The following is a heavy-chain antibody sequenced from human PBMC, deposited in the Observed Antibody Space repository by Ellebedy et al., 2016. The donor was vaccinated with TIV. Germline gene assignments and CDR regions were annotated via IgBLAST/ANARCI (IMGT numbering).Heavy chain of an antibody. CDR2: IRTKSSGGTT. V-gene: IGHV3-49*03. J-gene: IGHJ4*02. D-gene: IGHD2-2*01. CDR3: AGEVPATSPTY. Sequence: GGSLRLSCTGSGFTIGDYAMSWFRQAPGKGLEWLGFIRTKSSGGTTDYAASVKGRFTISRDESKSIAYLQMNSLKTEDTAVYYCAGEVPATSPTYWGQGTLVTVSS. CDR1: GFTIGDYA.